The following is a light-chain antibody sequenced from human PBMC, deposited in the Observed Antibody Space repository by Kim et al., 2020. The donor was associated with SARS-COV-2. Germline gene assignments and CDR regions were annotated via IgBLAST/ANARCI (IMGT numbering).Light chain of an antibody. V-gene: IGKV1-5*03. CDR1: QSIYIT. CDR3: QQYNQYPWT. CDR2: KAS. J-gene: IGKJ1*01. Sequence: ASVGDRVTITCRASQSIYITLAWYQQKPGKAPKLLIYKASSLQSGVPSRFSGSGSGTDFTLTISSLQPDDFATYYCQQYNQYPWTFGQGTKVDIK.